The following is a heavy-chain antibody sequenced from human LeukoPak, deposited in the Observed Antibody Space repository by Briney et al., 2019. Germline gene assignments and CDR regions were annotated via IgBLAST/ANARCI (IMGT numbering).Heavy chain of an antibody. Sequence: ASAKVSCKASGGTFTSYGISWVRQAPGQGLEWMGWISAYNGNTNYAKKLKGRVTTTTDTSTSTAYMELRSLRSDDTAVYYCARATHDYGDYDYYYYMDVWGKGTTVTVSS. CDR2: ISAYNGNT. CDR1: GGTFTSYG. CDR3: ARATHDYGDYDYYYYMDV. D-gene: IGHD4-17*01. V-gene: IGHV1-18*01. J-gene: IGHJ6*03.